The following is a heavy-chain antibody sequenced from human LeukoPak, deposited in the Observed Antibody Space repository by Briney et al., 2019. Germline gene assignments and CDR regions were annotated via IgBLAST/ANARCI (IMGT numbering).Heavy chain of an antibody. Sequence: GRSLRLSCAASGFTFSNYGMHWVRQAPGRGLEWVAVIWYDGSTKYYADSVKGRFTISRDNSKNMLYLQMNSLRAEDTAVYYCAANFDFWGQGTLVTVSS. CDR1: GFTFSNYG. J-gene: IGHJ4*02. CDR2: IWYDGSTK. CDR3: AANFDF. V-gene: IGHV3-33*01.